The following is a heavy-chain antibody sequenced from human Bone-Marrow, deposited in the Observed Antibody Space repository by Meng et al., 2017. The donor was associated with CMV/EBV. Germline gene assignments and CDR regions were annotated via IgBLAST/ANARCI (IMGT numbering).Heavy chain of an antibody. J-gene: IGHJ6*02. CDR3: ARDGTTSRWDYYYGMDV. D-gene: IGHD4-17*01. V-gene: IGHV3-7*01. Sequence: GESLKISCAASGFTFSSYWMTWVRQAPGKGLEWVANIKQDGIEKYYVDSVKGRFTISRDNSKNTLYLQMNSLRAEDTAVYYCARDGTTSRWDYYYGMDVWGQGTTVTVSS. CDR1: GFTFSSYW. CDR2: IKQDGIEK.